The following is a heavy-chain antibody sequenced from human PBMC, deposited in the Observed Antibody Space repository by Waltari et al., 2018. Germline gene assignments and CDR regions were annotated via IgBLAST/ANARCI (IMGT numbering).Heavy chain of an antibody. J-gene: IGHJ6*02. CDR2: IYYSGTT. V-gene: IGHV4-39*07. D-gene: IGHD3-9*01. Sequence: QLQLQESGPGLVKPSEPLSLTCTVPAGSISSSPYYWGWIRQTPGKGLECIGSIYYSGTTYHNPSLKSRITISIDTSQNQFSLKLYSVTAADTAVYYCARLPLNYAVDVWGQGTTVTVSS. CDR3: ARLPLNYAVDV. CDR1: AGSISSSPYY.